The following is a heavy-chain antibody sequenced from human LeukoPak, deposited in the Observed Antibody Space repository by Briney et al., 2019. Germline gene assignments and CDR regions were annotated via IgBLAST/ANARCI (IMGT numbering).Heavy chain of an antibody. D-gene: IGHD2-15*01. Sequence: TSQTLSLTCTVSGGSISSGDYYWSWIRQPPGKGLEWIGYIYYSGSTYYNPSLKSRVTTSVDTSKNQFSLKLSSVTAADTAVYYCAREQVAASVYYYYGMDVWGQGTTVTVSS. V-gene: IGHV4-30-4*01. CDR1: GGSISSGDYY. J-gene: IGHJ6*02. CDR2: IYYSGST. CDR3: AREQVAASVYYYYGMDV.